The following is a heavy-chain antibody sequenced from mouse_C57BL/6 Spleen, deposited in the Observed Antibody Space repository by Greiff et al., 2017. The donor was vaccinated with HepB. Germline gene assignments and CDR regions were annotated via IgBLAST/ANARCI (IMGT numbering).Heavy chain of an antibody. CDR3: ARDYYGSSYDGFDY. D-gene: IGHD1-1*01. J-gene: IGHJ2*01. CDR1: GYTFTSYW. CDR2: IDPNSGGT. Sequence: VQLQQPGAELVKPGASVKLSCKASGYTFTSYWMHWVKQRPGRGLEWIGRIDPNSGGTKYNEKFKSKATLTVDKPSSPAYMQLSSLTSEDSAVYYCARDYYGSSYDGFDYWGQGTTLTVSS. V-gene: IGHV1-72*01.